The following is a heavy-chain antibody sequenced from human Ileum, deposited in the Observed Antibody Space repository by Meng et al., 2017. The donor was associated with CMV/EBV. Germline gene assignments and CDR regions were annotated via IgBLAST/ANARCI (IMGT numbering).Heavy chain of an antibody. CDR3: ARNGYNSLDY. Sequence: GGSLRLSCAASGFIFSDYNMNWVRQAPGRGLEWVASISSRSTYMYHGDSLKGRFTISRDDAKSSLYLQMTSLRAEDTAVYYCARNGYNSLDYWGRGTLVTVSS. CDR1: GFIFSDYN. V-gene: IGHV3-21*01. D-gene: IGHD4-23*01. J-gene: IGHJ4*02. CDR2: ISSRSTYM.